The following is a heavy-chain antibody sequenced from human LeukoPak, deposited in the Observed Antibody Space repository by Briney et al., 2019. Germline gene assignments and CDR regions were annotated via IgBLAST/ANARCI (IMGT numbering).Heavy chain of an antibody. D-gene: IGHD3-3*01. CDR2: IYYSGST. J-gene: IGHJ6*03. CDR1: GGSISSYY. V-gene: IGHV4-59*01. CDR3: ARGRNRITIFTAPNYYYYMDV. Sequence: TSETLSLTCTVSGGSISSYYWSWIRQPPGKGLEWIGYIYYSGSTNYNPSLKSRVTISVDTSKNQFSLKLSSVTAADTAVYYCARGRNRITIFTAPNYYYYMDVWGKGTTVTVSS.